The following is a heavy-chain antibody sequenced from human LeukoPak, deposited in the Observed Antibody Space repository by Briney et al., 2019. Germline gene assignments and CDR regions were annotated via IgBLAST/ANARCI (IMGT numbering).Heavy chain of an antibody. CDR3: ARHETPGGSGYYSVLDH. V-gene: IGHV3-33*01. D-gene: IGHD3-22*01. CDR1: GFTFSSYG. J-gene: IGHJ4*02. Sequence: GGSLRLSCAASGFTFSSYGMHWVRQAPGKGLEWVAVIWYDGSNKYHADSVKGRFTISRDNSKNTLYLQMNSLRAEDTAVYFWARHETPGGSGYYSVLDHWGQGTLVTVSS. CDR2: IWYDGSNK.